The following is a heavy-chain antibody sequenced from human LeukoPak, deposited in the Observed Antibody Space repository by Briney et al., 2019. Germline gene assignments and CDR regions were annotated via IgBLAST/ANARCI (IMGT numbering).Heavy chain of an antibody. CDR1: GFTFSSYS. CDR2: ISSSSYI. CDR3: AELGITMIGGV. Sequence: GGSLRLSCADSGFTFSSYSMNWVRQAPGKWLEWVSSISSSSYIYYADSVKGRFTISRDNAKNSLYLQMNSLRAEDTAVYYCAELGITMIGGVWGKGTTVTISS. J-gene: IGHJ6*04. D-gene: IGHD3-10*02. V-gene: IGHV3-21*01.